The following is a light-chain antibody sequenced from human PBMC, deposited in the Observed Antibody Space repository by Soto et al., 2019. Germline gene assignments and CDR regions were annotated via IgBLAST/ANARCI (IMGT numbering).Light chain of an antibody. CDR1: QSISSW. J-gene: IGKJ1*01. CDR3: LQYNSYSPRT. CDR2: DAS. Sequence: DIQMTQSPSTLSASVGDRVTITCRASQSISSWLAWYQQRPGKPPKLLIYDASSLESGVPSRFSGSGSGTEFTLTISSLQPDDFATYYCLQYNSYSPRTFGQGTKVEIK. V-gene: IGKV1-5*01.